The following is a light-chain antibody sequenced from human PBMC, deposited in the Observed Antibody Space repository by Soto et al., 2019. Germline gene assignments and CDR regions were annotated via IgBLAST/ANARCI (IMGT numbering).Light chain of an antibody. Sequence: DIQMTQSPSSLSVSVGDRVTITCRASQGINNYLAWYQQKPGKVPKLLINAASTLQSGVPSRISGSGSGTDFTLTISSLQPEDVAIYYCQKYNSAPQTFGQGTKVEIK. CDR2: AAS. J-gene: IGKJ1*01. CDR1: QGINNY. CDR3: QKYNSAPQT. V-gene: IGKV1-27*01.